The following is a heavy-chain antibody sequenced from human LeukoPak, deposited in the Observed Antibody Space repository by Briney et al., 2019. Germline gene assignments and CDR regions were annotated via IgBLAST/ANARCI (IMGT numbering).Heavy chain of an antibody. CDR2: ISGTGDST. V-gene: IGHV3-23*01. J-gene: IGHJ4*02. Sequence: GGSLRLSCVASGFTFSSHAVSWVRQAPGKGLEWVSAISGTGDSTFYADSVKGRFTISRDNSMDTLYLQMNSLRAEDTAVYYCAKSRALIAAAYFDYWGQGTLVTVSS. D-gene: IGHD6-13*01. CDR3: AKSRALIAAAYFDY. CDR1: GFTFSSHA.